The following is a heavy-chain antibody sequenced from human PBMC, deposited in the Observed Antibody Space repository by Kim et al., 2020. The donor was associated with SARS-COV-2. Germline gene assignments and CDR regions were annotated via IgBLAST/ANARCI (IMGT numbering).Heavy chain of an antibody. CDR3: ARDIDVSGYDRNDY. J-gene: IGHJ4*02. CDR1: GFNFSSAW. CDR2: INRDGSKE. V-gene: IGHV3-7*01. D-gene: IGHD5-12*01. Sequence: GGSLRLSCAASGFNFSSAWMNWFRQAPGKGLEWVANINRDGSKENYVDSVKGRFTISRDNAKSSVFLQMYNLRAEDTAVFYCARDIDVSGYDRNDYWGQGTVVTVSS.